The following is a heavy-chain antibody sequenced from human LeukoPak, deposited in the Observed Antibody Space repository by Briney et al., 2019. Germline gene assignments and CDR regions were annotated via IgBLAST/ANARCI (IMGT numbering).Heavy chain of an antibody. CDR1: GFIFSNYA. CDR2: ISGNGDRT. D-gene: IGHD2-15*01. J-gene: IGHJ4*02. CDR3: AKLSREGGYCSGSTCYTFDY. Sequence: PGGSLRLSCAASGFIFSNYAMSWVRQAPGKGLEWVLAISGNGDRTFYADSVKGRFTISRDNSKSTVYLQMNSLRAEDTALYYCAKLSREGGYCSGSTCYTFDYWGQGTLVTVSS. V-gene: IGHV3-23*01.